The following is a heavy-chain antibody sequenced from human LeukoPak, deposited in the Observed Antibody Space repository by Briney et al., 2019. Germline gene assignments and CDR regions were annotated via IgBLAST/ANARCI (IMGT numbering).Heavy chain of an antibody. CDR1: NFSINNIHY. J-gene: IGHJ6*03. CDR3: ARGTYGYYMAV. Sequence: SEPLSFTSSGSNFSINNIHYGGWLRQPPGKGLEWIGSIYRSGSTFYNQSLKSRVTISLDTSKNQFSLKLSSVTAADSAVYFCARGTYGYYMAVWGKGTTVTVSS. D-gene: IGHD4-17*01. CDR2: IYRSGST. V-gene: IGHV4-38-2*02.